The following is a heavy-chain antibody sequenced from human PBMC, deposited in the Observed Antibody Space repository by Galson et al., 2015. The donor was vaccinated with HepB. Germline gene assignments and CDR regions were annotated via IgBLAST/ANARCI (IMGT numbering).Heavy chain of an antibody. CDR3: AKVMEGYSSSYYTSDS. D-gene: IGHD6-13*01. CDR1: GFTFSSYG. J-gene: IGHJ4*02. Sequence: SLRLSCAASGFTFSSYGMHWVRQAPGKGLEWVAFISHDAVAEFHADSVKGRFTISRENSMNTLYLQMNSLRAEDTAVYYCAKVMEGYSSSYYTSDSWGQGTLVTVSS. V-gene: IGHV3-30*18. CDR2: ISHDAVAE.